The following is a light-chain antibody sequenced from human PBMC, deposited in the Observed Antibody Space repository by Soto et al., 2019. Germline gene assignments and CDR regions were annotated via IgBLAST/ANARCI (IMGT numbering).Light chain of an antibody. CDR2: DNN. CDR3: GTWDSSLSAYV. Sequence: QSVLTQPPSVSAAPGQKVTISCSGSSSNIGNNYVSWYQQLPGTAPKLLIYDNNKRPSGTPDRFSDSKSGTSATLGITGLQTGDEADYYCGTWDSSLSAYVFGTGTKVTVL. V-gene: IGLV1-51*01. CDR1: SSNIGNNY. J-gene: IGLJ1*01.